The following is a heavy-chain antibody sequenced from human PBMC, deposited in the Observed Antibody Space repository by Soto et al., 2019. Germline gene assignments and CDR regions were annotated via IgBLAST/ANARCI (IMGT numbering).Heavy chain of an antibody. D-gene: IGHD2-15*01. Sequence: ASVKVSCKASGYKFTTYFIHWVRQAPGQGLDCMGMIHPSGDTGYAQKFRGRVTMTIDTSTTTAYMELRNLTSEDTAVYFSVRGYCTTSPCSGDFQFWGQGTLVTVSS. CDR2: IHPSGDT. J-gene: IGHJ1*01. CDR3: VRGYCTTSPCSGDFQF. CDR1: GYKFTTYF. V-gene: IGHV1-46*01.